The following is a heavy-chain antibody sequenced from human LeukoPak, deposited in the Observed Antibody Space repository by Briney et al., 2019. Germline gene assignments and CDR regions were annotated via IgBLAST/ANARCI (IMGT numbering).Heavy chain of an antibody. CDR2: ISSSSSYI. V-gene: IGHV3-21*01. Sequence: GGSLRLSCAASGFTFSSYSMNWVRQAPGKGLEWVSSISSSSSYIYYADSVKGRFTISRDNAKNSLYLQMNSLRAEDTAVYYCARGGGRGYYFDYWGQGTLVTVSS. CDR3: ARGGGRGYYFDY. D-gene: IGHD3-10*01. J-gene: IGHJ4*02. CDR1: GFTFSSYS.